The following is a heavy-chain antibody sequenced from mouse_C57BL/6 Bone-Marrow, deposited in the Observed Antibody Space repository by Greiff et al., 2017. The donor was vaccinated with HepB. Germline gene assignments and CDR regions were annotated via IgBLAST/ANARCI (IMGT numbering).Heavy chain of an antibody. V-gene: IGHV1-20*01. Sequence: EVQLVESGPELVKPGDSVKISCKASGYSFTGYFMNWVMQSHGKSLEWIGRINPYNGDTFYNQKFKGKATLTVDKSSSTAHMERRSLTSDDSAVYYCARRDYSNSYYFDYWGQGTTLTVSS. J-gene: IGHJ2*01. CDR1: GYSFTGYF. CDR2: INPYNGDT. D-gene: IGHD2-5*01. CDR3: ARRDYSNSYYFDY.